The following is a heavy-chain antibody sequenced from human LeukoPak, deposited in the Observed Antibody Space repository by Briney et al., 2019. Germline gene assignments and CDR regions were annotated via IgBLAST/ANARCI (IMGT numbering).Heavy chain of an antibody. CDR1: GFTFSNYA. CDR3: AKGAQDFGDSTTDY. V-gene: IGHV3-23*01. CDR2: VSGSGGRT. Sequence: GGSLRLSCAASGFTFSNYAMSWFRQAPGKGLEWVSVVSGSGGRTYYADSVKGRFTISRDNSKNTLFLQMNSLRAEDTAVYYCAKGAQDFGDSTTDYRGQGTLVTVSS. J-gene: IGHJ4*02. D-gene: IGHD4-17*01.